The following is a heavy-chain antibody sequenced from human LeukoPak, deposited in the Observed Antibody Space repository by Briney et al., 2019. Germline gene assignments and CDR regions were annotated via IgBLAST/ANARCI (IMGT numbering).Heavy chain of an antibody. CDR1: GFTFSSYW. CDR2: INSDGSST. Sequence: GGSLRLSCAAPGFTFSSYWMHWVRQAPGKGLVWVSRINSDGSSTSYADSVKGRFTISRDNAKNTLYLQMNSLRAEDTAVYYCARDLGLEVGAMLEGDYWGQGTLVTVSS. J-gene: IGHJ4*02. CDR3: ARDLGLEVGAMLEGDY. V-gene: IGHV3-74*01. D-gene: IGHD1-26*01.